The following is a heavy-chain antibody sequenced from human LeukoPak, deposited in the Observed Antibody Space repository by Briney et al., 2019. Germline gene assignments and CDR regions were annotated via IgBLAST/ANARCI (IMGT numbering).Heavy chain of an antibody. CDR3: ARDNHDILTGYSAYFDY. Sequence: ASVKVSCKASGYTFTSYRINWVRQAPGQGLEWMGWISAYNGNTNYAQKLQGRVTMTTDTSTRTAYMELRSLRSDDTAVYYCARDNHDILTGYSAYFDYWGQGTLVTVSS. CDR2: ISAYNGNT. J-gene: IGHJ4*02. V-gene: IGHV1-18*01. D-gene: IGHD3-9*01. CDR1: GYTFTSYR.